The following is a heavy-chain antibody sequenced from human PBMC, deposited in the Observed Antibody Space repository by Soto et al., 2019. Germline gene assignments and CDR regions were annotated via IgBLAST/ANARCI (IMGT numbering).Heavy chain of an antibody. CDR1: GFTFSSYA. D-gene: IGHD2-2*02. J-gene: IGHJ4*02. V-gene: IGHV3-64*01. Sequence: GGSLRLSCAASGFTFSSYAMHWVRQAPGKGLEYVSAISSNGGSTYYANSVKGRFTISRDNSKNTLYLQMGSLRAEDMAVYYCAREGCSSTSCYSFDYWGQGTLVTVSS. CDR3: AREGCSSTSCYSFDY. CDR2: ISSNGGST.